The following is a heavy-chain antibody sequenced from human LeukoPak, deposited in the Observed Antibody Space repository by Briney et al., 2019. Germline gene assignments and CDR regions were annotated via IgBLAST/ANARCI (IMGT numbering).Heavy chain of an antibody. CDR3: ARVGRPSTMIADPYDY. V-gene: IGHV1-2*02. D-gene: IGHD3-22*01. CDR1: GYTFTGYY. Sequence: GASVKVSCKASGYTFTGYYMHWVRQAPGQGLEWMGWINPNSGGTNYAQKFQGRVTMTRDTSISTAYMELSRLRSDDTAVYYCARVGRPSTMIADPYDYWGQGTLVTVSS. CDR2: INPNSGGT. J-gene: IGHJ4*02.